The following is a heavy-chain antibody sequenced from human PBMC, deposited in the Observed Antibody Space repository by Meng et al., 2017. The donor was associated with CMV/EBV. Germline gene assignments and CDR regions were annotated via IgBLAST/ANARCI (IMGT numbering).Heavy chain of an antibody. CDR3: AKDFPKGRADYGSGLYYYYGMDV. Sequence: ASVKVSCKASGYTFTGYYMHWVRQAPGQGLEWMGWINPNSGGTNYAQKFQGRVTMTRDTSISTAYMELSRLRSDDTAVYYCAKDFPKGRADYGSGLYYYYGMDVWGQGTTVTVSS. CDR1: GYTFTGYY. CDR2: INPNSGGT. V-gene: IGHV1-2*02. J-gene: IGHJ6*02. D-gene: IGHD3-10*01.